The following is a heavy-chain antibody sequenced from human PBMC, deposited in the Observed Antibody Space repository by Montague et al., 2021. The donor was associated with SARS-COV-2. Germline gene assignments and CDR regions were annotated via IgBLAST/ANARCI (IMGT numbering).Heavy chain of an antibody. V-gene: IGHV6-1*01. CDR1: GDSDSSKTPA. CDR2: SYYRSEWNY. CDR3: ARDPRYSLSWSFDY. J-gene: IGHJ4*02. Sequence: CAISGDSDSSKTPAREWNKQSPARGPERQGMSYYRSEWNYDYAVSVKSRMTTSPDASKNQFSLQLSSVTPEDRAVYYCARDPRYSLSWSFDYWGQGTLVTVSS. D-gene: IGHD6-13*01.